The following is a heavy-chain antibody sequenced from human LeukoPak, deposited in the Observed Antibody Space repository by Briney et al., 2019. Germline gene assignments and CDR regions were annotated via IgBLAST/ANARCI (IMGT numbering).Heavy chain of an antibody. V-gene: IGHV1-2*02. J-gene: IGHJ6*02. D-gene: IGHD3-10*01. CDR2: INPNSGGT. CDR1: GYTFTGYF. Sequence: GASVKVSCKASGYTFTGYFMHWVRQAPGQGLEWMGWINPNSGGTNYAQKFQGRVTMTRDTSISTAYMELSRLRSDDTAVYYCARSQILWFGEFIYGMDVWGQGTTVTVSS. CDR3: ARSQILWFGEFIYGMDV.